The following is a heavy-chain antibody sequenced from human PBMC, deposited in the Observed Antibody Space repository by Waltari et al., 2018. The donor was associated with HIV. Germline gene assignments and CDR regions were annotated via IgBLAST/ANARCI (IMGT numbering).Heavy chain of an antibody. Sequence: QVQLQESGPGLVKPSQTLSLTCSVSGDSLNSGDYYWAWIRQSPGQGLEWLGYIYYSGGSYYNPSLRSLVTISVDRSRNQFSLKLTSVTAADTAVYYCARSDGSRSFCVDFWGLGTLVTVSS. CDR3: ARSDGSRSFCVDF. CDR1: GDSLNSGDYY. CDR2: IYYSGGS. D-gene: IGHD3-10*01. J-gene: IGHJ4*02. V-gene: IGHV4-30-4*08.